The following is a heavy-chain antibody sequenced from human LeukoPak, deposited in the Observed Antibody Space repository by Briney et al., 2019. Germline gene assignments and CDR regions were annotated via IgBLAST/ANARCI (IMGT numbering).Heavy chain of an antibody. D-gene: IGHD3-10*01. Sequence: GGSLRLSCAASGFTFDDYAMHWVRQAPGKGLEWVSGISWNSGSIGYADSVKGRFTISRDNAKNSLYLQMSSLRADDTAVYYCARFAAGGSYYYYIDVWGKGTTVTVSS. CDR2: ISWNSGSI. V-gene: IGHV3-9*01. J-gene: IGHJ6*03. CDR1: GFTFDDYA. CDR3: ARFAAGGSYYYYIDV.